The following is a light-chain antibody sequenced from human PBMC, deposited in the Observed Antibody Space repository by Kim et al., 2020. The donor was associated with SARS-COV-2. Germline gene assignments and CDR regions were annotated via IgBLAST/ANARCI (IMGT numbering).Light chain of an antibody. CDR3: QQYKTYPFT. CDR2: AAS. J-gene: IGKJ3*01. V-gene: IGKV1-16*01. CDR1: QAIIDY. Sequence: DIQMTQSPPSLSASVGDTVTITCRASQAIIDYLVWYQQKPGKAPKPLIYAASTLQSGVPSRFSGSGSGSDFTLTINSLQPEDFATYYCQQYKTYPFTFGPGTKVDIK.